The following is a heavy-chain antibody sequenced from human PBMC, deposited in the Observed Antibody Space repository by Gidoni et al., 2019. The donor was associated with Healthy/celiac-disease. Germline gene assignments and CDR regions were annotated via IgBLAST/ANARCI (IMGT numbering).Heavy chain of an antibody. CDR1: GFTFSSYA. V-gene: IGHV3-23*01. CDR3: AQARRGFGELSYYYYGMDV. Sequence: EVQLLASGGGLVQPGGSLRLSCAASGFTFSSYAMSWVRQAPGKGLEWVSAISGSGGSTDYEDSVKGRFTISRDNSKNTLYLQMNSLRAEDTAVYYCAQARRGFGELSYYYYGMDVWGQGTTVTVSS. D-gene: IGHD3-10*01. J-gene: IGHJ6*02. CDR2: ISGSGGST.